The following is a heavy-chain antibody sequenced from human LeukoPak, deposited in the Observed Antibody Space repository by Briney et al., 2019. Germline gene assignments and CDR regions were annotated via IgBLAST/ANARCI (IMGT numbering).Heavy chain of an antibody. CDR1: GYTFTSYY. CDR3: ARDGTYYYDSSGPPYYYGMDV. V-gene: IGHV1-46*01. Sequence: APVKVSCKASGYTFTSYYMHWVRQAPGQGLEWMGIINPSGGSTSYAQKFQGRVTMTRDTSTSTVYMELSSLRSEDTAVYYCARDGTYYYDSSGPPYYYGMDVWGQGTTVTVSS. J-gene: IGHJ6*02. D-gene: IGHD3-22*01. CDR2: INPSGGST.